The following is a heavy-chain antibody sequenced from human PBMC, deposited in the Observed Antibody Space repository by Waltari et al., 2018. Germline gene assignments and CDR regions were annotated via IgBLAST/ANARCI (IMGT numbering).Heavy chain of an antibody. Sequence: EVQLVESGGGLIQPGGSLRLSCAASGFIVSSNYMGWVRQAPGRGLEWVSLIYSGGSTYYADSVKGRFTISRDNSKNTLYLQMDSLSVEDTAVYYCARWQQWPVRAFDYWGQGTLVTVSS. CDR2: IYSGGST. J-gene: IGHJ4*02. D-gene: IGHD6-19*01. CDR3: ARWQQWPVRAFDY. V-gene: IGHV3-53*01. CDR1: GFIVSSNY.